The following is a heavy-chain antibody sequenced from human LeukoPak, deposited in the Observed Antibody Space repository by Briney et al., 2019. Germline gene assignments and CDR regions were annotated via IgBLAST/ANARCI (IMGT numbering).Heavy chain of an antibody. CDR1: GFTFDDYA. CDR3: AKAVYSSSPPPYYFDY. CDR2: ISWNSGSI. D-gene: IGHD6-6*01. V-gene: IGHV3-9*01. Sequence: PGRSLRLSCAASGFTFDDYAMHWVRQAPGKGLEWVPGISWNSGSIGYADSVKGRFTISRDNAKNSLYLQMNSLRAEDTALYYCAKAVYSSSPPPYYFDYWGQGTLVTVSS. J-gene: IGHJ4*02.